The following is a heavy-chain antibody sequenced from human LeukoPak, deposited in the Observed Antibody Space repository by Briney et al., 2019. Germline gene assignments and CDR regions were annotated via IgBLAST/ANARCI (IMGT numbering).Heavy chain of an antibody. D-gene: IGHD4-17*01. J-gene: IGHJ4*02. CDR3: ARGNSNGYYAVYLGGFDY. CDR2: ISRSGSPI. Sequence: GGSLRLSCAASGFIFSDYYMSWIRQAPGKGLEWLSYISRSGSPIYYADSVKGRFTISRDSAKNSLYLQMNSLRADDTAVYYCARGNSNGYYAVYLGGFDYWGQGTLVTVSS. CDR1: GFIFSDYY. V-gene: IGHV3-11*01.